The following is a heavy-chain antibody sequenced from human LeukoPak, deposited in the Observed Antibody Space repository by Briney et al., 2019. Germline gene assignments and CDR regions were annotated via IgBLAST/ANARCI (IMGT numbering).Heavy chain of an antibody. CDR2: IIPIFGTA. CDR1: GGTFSSYA. CDR3: AINEKRIAARPIAFDI. Sequence: SVKVSCKASGGTFSSYAISWVRQAPGQGLEWMGGIIPIFGTANYAQKFQGRVTITADESTSTAYMELSSLRSEDTAVYYCAINEKRIAARPIAFDISGQGTMGTVS. D-gene: IGHD6-6*01. V-gene: IGHV1-69*13. J-gene: IGHJ3*02.